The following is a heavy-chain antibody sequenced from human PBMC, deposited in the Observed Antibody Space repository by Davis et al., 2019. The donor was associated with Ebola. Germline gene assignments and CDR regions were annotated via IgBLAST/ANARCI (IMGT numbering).Heavy chain of an antibody. V-gene: IGHV4-61*01. D-gene: IGHD3-3*01. Sequence: GSLRLSCTVSGGSVSSGSYYWSWIRQPPGKGLEWIGYIYYSGSTNYNPSLKSRVTISVDTSKNQFSLKLSSVTAADTAVYYCARGKKRYYDFWSGTMDVWGQGTTVTVSS. J-gene: IGHJ6*02. CDR2: IYYSGST. CDR1: GGSVSSGSYY. CDR3: ARGKKRYYDFWSGTMDV.